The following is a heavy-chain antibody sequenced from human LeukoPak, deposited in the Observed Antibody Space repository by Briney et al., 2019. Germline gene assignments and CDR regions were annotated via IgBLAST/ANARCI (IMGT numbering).Heavy chain of an antibody. CDR2: IKQDGSEK. Sequence: SGVTXXXDWMXWGREAPGKGREWGGNIKQDGSEKYYVESVKGRFTISRDNAKNSLYLQMNSLRAEDTAVYYCARDYYDSSGSPFDYWGQGTLVPVSS. CDR3: ARDYYDSSGSPFDY. D-gene: IGHD3-22*01. CDR1: GVTXXXDW. J-gene: IGHJ4*02. V-gene: IGHV3-7*01.